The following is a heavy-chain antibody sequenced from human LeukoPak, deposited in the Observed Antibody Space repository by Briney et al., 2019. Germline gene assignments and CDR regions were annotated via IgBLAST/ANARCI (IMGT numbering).Heavy chain of an antibody. CDR1: GFTFSSYC. D-gene: IGHD2-15*01. Sequence: PGGSLRLACAASGFTFSSYCMHWVRQAPGKGLVWVSRINSDGSSTRYADSVKSRFTTSRDNAKNTLYLQINSLRAEDTAVYYCARDRNTRIDYWGQGTLVTVSS. CDR3: ARDRNTRIDY. CDR2: INSDGSST. J-gene: IGHJ4*02. V-gene: IGHV3-74*01.